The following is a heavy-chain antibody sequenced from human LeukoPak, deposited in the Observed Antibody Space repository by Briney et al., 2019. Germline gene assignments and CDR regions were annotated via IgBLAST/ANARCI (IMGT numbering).Heavy chain of an antibody. D-gene: IGHD3-10*01. V-gene: IGHV5-51*01. CDR3: GRLFRGPDDAFDI. CDR2: IYPGDSDT. J-gene: IGHJ3*02. CDR1: GYRFTSYW. Sequence: GESLKISCKGSGYRFTSYWIGWVRQMPGKGLEWMGIIYPGDSDTRYSPSFQGQVTISADKSSSTAYLQWSSLKASDPAMYYCGRLFRGPDDAFDIWGKGTMVTVSS.